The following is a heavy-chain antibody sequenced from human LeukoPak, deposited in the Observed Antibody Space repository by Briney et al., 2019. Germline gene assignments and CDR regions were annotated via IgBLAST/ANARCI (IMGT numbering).Heavy chain of an antibody. CDR1: GFTFSSHA. J-gene: IGHJ5*02. CDR3: ARTPRTTAYNWFDT. V-gene: IGHV3-23*01. CDR2: ISGTSGSI. D-gene: IGHD1-1*01. Sequence: GGSLRLSCAASGFTFSSHAMSWVRQAPGKGMEWVSGISGTSGSIYYVDSVKGRFTISRDNSKNTLYLQMNTLRVEDTALYYCARTPRTTAYNWFDTWGQGTLVTVSS.